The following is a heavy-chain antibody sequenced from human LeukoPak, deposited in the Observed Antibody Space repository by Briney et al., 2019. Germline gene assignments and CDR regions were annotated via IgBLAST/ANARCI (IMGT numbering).Heavy chain of an antibody. Sequence: SETLSLTCTVSGGSISSYYWSWVRQFPGKGLEWGGYISDSGSTNYSPSLESRVTISVDTSKNKFFLILSSVTAADTAVYYCARRGGTVVGDTGYHYWYFDNWGQGTLVTVSS. D-gene: IGHD5-12*01. J-gene: IGHJ4*02. CDR1: GGSISSYY. V-gene: IGHV4-59*08. CDR3: ARRGGTVVGDTGYHYWYFDN. CDR2: ISDSGST.